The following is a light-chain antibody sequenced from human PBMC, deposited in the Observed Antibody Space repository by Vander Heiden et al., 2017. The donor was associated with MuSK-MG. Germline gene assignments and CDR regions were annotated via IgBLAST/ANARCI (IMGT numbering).Light chain of an antibody. CDR2: GQH. CDR3: HSRGNADVV. V-gene: IGLV3-19*01. CDR1: SLRSYH. J-gene: IGLJ2*01. Sequence: SSELTQDPAVSVALGPTVRITCQGVSLRSYHAGWYQQKPGQALLLAIYGQHNRPSGIPDRFSCSTSTNTASLTISGARAEDEDDYYCHSRGNADVVFGGGTRLTVL.